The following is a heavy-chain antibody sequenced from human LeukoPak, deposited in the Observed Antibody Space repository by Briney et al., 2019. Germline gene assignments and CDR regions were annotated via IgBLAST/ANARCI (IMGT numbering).Heavy chain of an antibody. CDR3: ARDGGMIALNWFDP. V-gene: IGHV3-33*01. CDR1: GFTFSSYG. Sequence: GGSLRLSCAASGFTFSSYGMHWVRQAPGKGLEWVAVIWYDGSNKYYADSVKGRFTISRDNSKNTLYLQMNSLSAEVTAVYYFARDGGMIALNWFDPWGQGTLVTVSS. CDR2: IWYDGSNK. J-gene: IGHJ5*02. D-gene: IGHD3-22*01.